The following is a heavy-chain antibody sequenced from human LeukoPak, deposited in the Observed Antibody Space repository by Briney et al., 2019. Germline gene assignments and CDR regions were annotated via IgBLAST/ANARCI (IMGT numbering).Heavy chain of an antibody. J-gene: IGHJ6*03. V-gene: IGHV3-53*01. CDR3: ARDRFTTYYDILTGYYKEYYYYMDV. CDR1: GFTVSSNY. D-gene: IGHD3-9*01. Sequence: HPGGSLRLSCAAPGFTVSSNYMSWVRQAPGKGLGWVSVIYSGGSTYYADSVKGRFTISRDNSKNTLYLQMNSLRAEDTAVYYCARDRFTTYYDILTGYYKEYYYYMDVWGKGTTVTISS. CDR2: IYSGGST.